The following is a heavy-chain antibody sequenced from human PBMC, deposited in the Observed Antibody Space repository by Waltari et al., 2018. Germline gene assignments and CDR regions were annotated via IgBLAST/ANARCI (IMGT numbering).Heavy chain of an antibody. J-gene: IGHJ4*02. D-gene: IGHD2-15*01. CDR1: CYTFTSYG. CDR3: ARDSCSGGSCSQRLGDY. CDR2: SSDYNGNT. V-gene: IGHV1-18*01. Sequence: QVQLVQSGAEVKTPGASVKVSCKASCYTFTSYGISWLRQAPVQGLEWMGWSSDYNGNTNYAQKLQGRVTMTTDTSTRTAYMELRSMRSDDTAVYYCARDSCSGGSCSQRLGDYWGQGTLVTVSS.